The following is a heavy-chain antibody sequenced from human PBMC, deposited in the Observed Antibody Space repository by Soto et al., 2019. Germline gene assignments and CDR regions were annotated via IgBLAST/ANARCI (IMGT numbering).Heavy chain of an antibody. Sequence: PGESLKISCKGSGYSFTSYWIGWVRQMPGKGLEWMGIIYPGDSDTRYSPSFQGQVTISADKSISTAYLQWSSLKASDTAMYYCARLVSGSGWYYYYGMDVWGQGTTVTVSS. V-gene: IGHV5-51*01. J-gene: IGHJ6*02. CDR2: IYPGDSDT. CDR1: GYSFTSYW. D-gene: IGHD6-19*01. CDR3: ARLVSGSGWYYYYGMDV.